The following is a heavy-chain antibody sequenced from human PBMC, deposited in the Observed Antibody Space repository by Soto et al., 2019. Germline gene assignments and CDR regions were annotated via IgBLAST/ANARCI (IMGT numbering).Heavy chain of an antibody. V-gene: IGHV3-15*01. CDR3: STNLKRVGGSY. CDR1: GSTFSNAW. J-gene: IGHJ4*02. D-gene: IGHD6-6*01. CDR2: MKSNTDGGTV. Sequence: PGGSLRLSCTVSGSTFSNAWMSWVRQAPGKGLEWVGHMKSNTDGGTVAYAAPVKGRFTISRDDSKNTLYLQMNSLEIEDPAIDYCSTNLKRVGGSYWGQGTLVTVSS.